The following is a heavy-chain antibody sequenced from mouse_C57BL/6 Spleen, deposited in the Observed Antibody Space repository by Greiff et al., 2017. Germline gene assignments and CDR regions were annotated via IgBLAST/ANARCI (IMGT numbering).Heavy chain of an antibody. Sequence: VQLQQSGAELVKPGASVKLSCKASGYTFTEYTIHWVKQRSGQGLEWIGWFYPGSGSIKYNEKFKDKATLTADKSSSTVYMELSRLTSEDSAGYICARHGAAYYGKGDYAMDYWGQGTSVTVSS. CDR3: ARHGAAYYGKGDYAMDY. J-gene: IGHJ4*01. CDR2: FYPGSGSI. V-gene: IGHV1-62-2*01. CDR1: GYTFTEYT. D-gene: IGHD2-10*01.